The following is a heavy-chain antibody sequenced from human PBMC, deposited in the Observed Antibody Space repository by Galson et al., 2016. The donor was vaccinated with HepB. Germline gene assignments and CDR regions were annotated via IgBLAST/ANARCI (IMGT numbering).Heavy chain of an antibody. D-gene: IGHD2-15*01. Sequence: SLRLSCAASGFTFRSSGMHWVRQAPGKGPEWVTHISYDGSNKDYADSVKGRFIISRDNSENTLFLQMNSLRAEDTAVYYCARDTRGPSGLTSHYYYNYGMDVWGQGTTVTVSS. CDR2: ISYDGSNK. CDR3: ARDTRGPSGLTSHYYYNYGMDV. J-gene: IGHJ6*02. V-gene: IGHV3-33*05. CDR1: GFTFRSSG.